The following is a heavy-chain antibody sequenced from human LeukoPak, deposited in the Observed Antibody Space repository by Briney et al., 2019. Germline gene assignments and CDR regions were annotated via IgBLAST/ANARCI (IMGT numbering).Heavy chain of an antibody. J-gene: IGHJ4*02. Sequence: GGSLRLSCAASGFTFSSYGMHWVRQAPGKGLEWVAFIRYDGSNKYYADSVKGRFTISRDNSKNTLYLQMNSLRAEDTAVYYCAKDQYYYDSSGLDYWGQGTLVTVSS. CDR2: IRYDGSNK. D-gene: IGHD3-22*01. CDR1: GFTFSSYG. CDR3: AKDQYYYDSSGLDY. V-gene: IGHV3-30*02.